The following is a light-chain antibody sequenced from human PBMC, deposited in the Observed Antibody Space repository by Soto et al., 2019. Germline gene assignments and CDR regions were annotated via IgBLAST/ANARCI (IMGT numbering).Light chain of an antibody. CDR1: QYIGTS. Sequence: DIQMTQSPSTLSASVGDRVTIICRASQYIGTSLAWYQQRPGEAPKLLIYGAYRLHIGVPSRFSATGSGTDFTLTITSLQPEDFGIYFCQQTNDLPRTFGLGTKVDI. CDR2: GAY. J-gene: IGKJ1*01. V-gene: IGKV1-12*01. CDR3: QQTNDLPRT.